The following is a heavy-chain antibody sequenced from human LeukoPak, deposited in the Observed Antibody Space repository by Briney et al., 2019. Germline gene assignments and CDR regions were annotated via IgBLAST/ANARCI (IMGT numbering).Heavy chain of an antibody. CDR2: INHSGST. J-gene: IGHJ6*03. V-gene: IGHV4-34*01. CDR3: ARASRITMIVVVITRDYYYYMDV. Sequence: PSETLSLTCAVYGGSFSGYYWSWVRQPPEKGLEWIGEINHSGSTNYNPSLKSRVTISVDTSKNQFSLKLSSVTAADTAVYYCARASRITMIVVVITRDYYYYMDVWGKGTTVTVSS. D-gene: IGHD3-22*01. CDR1: GGSFSGYY.